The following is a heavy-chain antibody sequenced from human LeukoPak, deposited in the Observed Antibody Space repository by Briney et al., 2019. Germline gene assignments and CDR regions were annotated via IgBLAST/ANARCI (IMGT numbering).Heavy chain of an antibody. CDR2: ISSSSSYI. CDR3: ARAAELERLAFWVNYYYGMDV. Sequence: GGSLRLSCAASGFTFSSYSMNWVRQAPGKGLEWVSSISSSSSYIYYADSVKGRFTISRDNAKNSLYLQMNSLRAEDTAVYYCARAAELERLAFWVNYYYGMDVWGKGTTVTVSS. CDR1: GFTFSSYS. J-gene: IGHJ6*04. V-gene: IGHV3-21*04. D-gene: IGHD1-1*01.